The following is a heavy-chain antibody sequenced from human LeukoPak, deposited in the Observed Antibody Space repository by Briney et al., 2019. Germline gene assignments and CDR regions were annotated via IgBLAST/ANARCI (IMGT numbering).Heavy chain of an antibody. Sequence: GGSLTLSCTASGFTFDDYTMHWVSQLPGKGLEWVSLISLDGDVTYYSDSVKGRFTISRDNNKNSLYLQMNNLRSEDTALYFCAKDMGSHYYDSSGYSFDYWGQGTGVTVSS. CDR2: ISLDGDVT. CDR3: AKDMGSHYYDSSGYSFDY. D-gene: IGHD3-22*01. V-gene: IGHV3-43*01. J-gene: IGHJ4*02. CDR1: GFTFDDYT.